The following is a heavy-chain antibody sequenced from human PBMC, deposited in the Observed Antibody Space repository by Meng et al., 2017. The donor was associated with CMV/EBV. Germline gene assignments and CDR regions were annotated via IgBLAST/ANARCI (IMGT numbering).Heavy chain of an antibody. D-gene: IGHD3-3*01. Sequence: QVQLQRSRAAGLRPSAPPSLTCPVYGGSFSGYYWSWVRQPPGKGLEWIGEINHSGSTNYNPSLKSRATISVDTSKNQFSLKLSSVTAADTAVYYCARGYDFWSGYYLFDYWGQGTLVTVSS. CDR3: ARGYDFWSGYYLFDY. CDR1: GGSFSGYY. V-gene: IGHV4-34*01. CDR2: INHSGST. J-gene: IGHJ4*02.